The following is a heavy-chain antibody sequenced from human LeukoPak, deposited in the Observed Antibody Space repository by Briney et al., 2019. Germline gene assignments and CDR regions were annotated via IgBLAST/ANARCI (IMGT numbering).Heavy chain of an antibody. V-gene: IGHV3-23*01. CDR1: GFTFGSYA. Sequence: GGSLRLSCAASGFTFGSYAMYWVRQAPGKGLEWVSGIFGSGGSAHYADSVKGRFTISRDNSKNTVYLRMDSLIAEDTAIYYCAKTTTGYSSGRYPAWPIDYWGQGTLVTVSS. CDR2: IFGSGGSA. J-gene: IGHJ4*02. CDR3: AKTTTGYSSGRYPAWPIDY. D-gene: IGHD2-15*01.